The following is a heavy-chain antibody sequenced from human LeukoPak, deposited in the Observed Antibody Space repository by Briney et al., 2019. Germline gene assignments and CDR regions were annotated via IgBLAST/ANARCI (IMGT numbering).Heavy chain of an antibody. J-gene: IGHJ4*02. CDR1: GGSINNYY. Sequence: SSETLSLTCSVSGGSINNYYWSWIRQPPGKGLEWIGYIHYSGATDYNPPFKSRVTISLDTSKSHFSLRLSSVTAADTAVYYCARRGSGSPFDYWGLGTLVTVSS. V-gene: IGHV4-59*01. CDR3: ARRGSGSPFDY. D-gene: IGHD3-10*01. CDR2: IHYSGAT.